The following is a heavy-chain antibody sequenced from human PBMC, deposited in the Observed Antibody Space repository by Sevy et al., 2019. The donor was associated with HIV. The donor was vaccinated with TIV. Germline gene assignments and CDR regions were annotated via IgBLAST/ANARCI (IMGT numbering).Heavy chain of an antibody. Sequence: GGSLRLSCAASGLTFSSYAMHWVRQAPGKGLEWVALISYDGSNKYYADSVKGRFTISRDNSKNTLYLQMNSLRAEDTAVYYCARVVYYDSSGYDGGFDYWGQGTLVTVSS. CDR1: GLTFSSYA. J-gene: IGHJ4*02. CDR2: ISYDGSNK. D-gene: IGHD3-22*01. CDR3: ARVVYYDSSGYDGGFDY. V-gene: IGHV3-30*04.